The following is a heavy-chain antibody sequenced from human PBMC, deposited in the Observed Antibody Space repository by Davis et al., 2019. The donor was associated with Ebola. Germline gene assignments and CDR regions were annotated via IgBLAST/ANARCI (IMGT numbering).Heavy chain of an antibody. CDR1: GYTFTGYY. Sequence: AASVKVSCKASGYTFTGYYMHWVRQAPGQGLEWMGRINPNSGGTNYAQKLQGRVTMTTDTSTSTAYMELRSLRSDDTAVYYCARDRGGYCTNGVCFPFDYWGQGTLVTVSS. J-gene: IGHJ4*02. D-gene: IGHD2-8*01. V-gene: IGHV1-2*06. CDR3: ARDRGGYCTNGVCFPFDY. CDR2: INPNSGGT.